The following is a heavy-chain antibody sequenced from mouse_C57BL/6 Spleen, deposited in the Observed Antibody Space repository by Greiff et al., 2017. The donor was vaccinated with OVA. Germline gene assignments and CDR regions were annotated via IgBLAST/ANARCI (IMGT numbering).Heavy chain of an antibody. CDR3: ARSGVYDYDWFAY. V-gene: IGHV1-61*01. J-gene: IGHJ3*01. D-gene: IGHD2-4*01. Sequence: QVQLQQPGAELVRPGSSVKLSCKASGYTFTSYWMDWVKQRPGQGLEWIGNIYPSDSETHYNQKFKDKATLTVDKSSSTAYMQLSSLTSEDSAVYYCARSGVYDYDWFAYWGQGTLVTVSA. CDR2: IYPSDSET. CDR1: GYTFTSYW.